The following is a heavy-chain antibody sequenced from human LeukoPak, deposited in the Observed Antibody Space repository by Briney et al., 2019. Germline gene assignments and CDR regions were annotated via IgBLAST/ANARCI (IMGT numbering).Heavy chain of an antibody. D-gene: IGHD3-10*01. CDR2: IGTAGDT. CDR3: AKDLYYYGSGDAFDI. Sequence: GGSLRLSCAASGFTFSSYDMHWVRHATGKGLEWVSAIGTAGDTYYPGSVKGRFTISRDNSKNTLYLQMNSLRAEDTAVYYCAKDLYYYGSGDAFDIWGQGTMVTVSS. J-gene: IGHJ3*02. V-gene: IGHV3-13*01. CDR1: GFTFSSYD.